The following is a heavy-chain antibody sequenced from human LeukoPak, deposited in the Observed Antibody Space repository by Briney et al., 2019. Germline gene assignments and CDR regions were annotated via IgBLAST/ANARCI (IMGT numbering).Heavy chain of an antibody. D-gene: IGHD2-2*02. CDR1: GFTFSSYG. J-gene: IGHJ4*02. CDR2: IRYDGSNK. CDR3: ARDCSSTSCYTAPDY. Sequence: GGSLRLSCAASGFTFSSYGMHWVRQAPGKGLEWVAFIRYDGSNKYYADSVKGRFTISRDNSKNTLYLQMNSLRAEDTAVYYCARDCSSTSCYTAPDYWGQGTLVTVSS. V-gene: IGHV3-30*02.